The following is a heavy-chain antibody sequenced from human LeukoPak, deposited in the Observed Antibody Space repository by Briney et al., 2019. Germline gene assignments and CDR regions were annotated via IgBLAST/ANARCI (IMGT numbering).Heavy chain of an antibody. D-gene: IGHD1-26*01. CDR3: ARLSGSYPGLLGY. J-gene: IGHJ4*02. Sequence: ASVKVSCKASGYTFTAYYIHWVRQAPGQGLEWMGWITPDSGGTNYAQKFQGRVTMTRDTSIRTAYMELSSLRSDDTAFYYCARLSGSYPGLLGYWGQGPLVTVSS. CDR1: GYTFTAYY. V-gene: IGHV1-2*02. CDR2: ITPDSGGT.